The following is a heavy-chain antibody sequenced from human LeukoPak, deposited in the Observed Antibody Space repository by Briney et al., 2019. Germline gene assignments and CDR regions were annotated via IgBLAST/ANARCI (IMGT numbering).Heavy chain of an antibody. D-gene: IGHD1-14*01. CDR3: ARRPLTTGFLGVDY. Sequence: SETLSLTCAVYGGSFSGSFSAYYWTWLRQPPGKGLEWIGEINHSGGTNYNPSLKSRVSISVDTSKNQFSLKLSSVTAADTAVYYCARRPLTTGFLGVDYWGQGTLVTVSS. J-gene: IGHJ4*02. V-gene: IGHV4-34*01. CDR1: GGSFSGSFSAYY. CDR2: INHSGGT.